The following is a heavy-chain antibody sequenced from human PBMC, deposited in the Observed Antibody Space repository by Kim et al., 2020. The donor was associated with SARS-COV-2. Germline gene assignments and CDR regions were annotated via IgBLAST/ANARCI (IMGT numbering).Heavy chain of an antibody. CDR3: TRDLYGSGSL. Sequence: GGSLRLSCAASGFTFSIYDMHWVRQATGKGLEWVSSIGTVDDTYYAASVKGRFTISRENAKNSLFLQMNSLRVGDTAVYYCTRDLYGSGSLWGQGTLVT. D-gene: IGHD3-10*01. CDR2: IGTVDDT. J-gene: IGHJ4*02. V-gene: IGHV3-13*01. CDR1: GFTFSIYD.